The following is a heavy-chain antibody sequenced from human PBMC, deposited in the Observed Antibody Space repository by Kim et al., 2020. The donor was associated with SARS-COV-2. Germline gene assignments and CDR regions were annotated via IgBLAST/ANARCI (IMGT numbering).Heavy chain of an antibody. CDR2: IRSKAYGGTT. D-gene: IGHD6-13*01. CDR1: GFTFGDYA. J-gene: IGHJ5*02. V-gene: IGHV3-49*03. Sequence: GGSLRLSCTASGFTFGDYAMSWFRQAPGKGLVWEGFIRSKAYGGTTEYAASVKGRFTISRDDSKSIAYLQMNSLKTEDTAAYYCTRTYSSRWYEWLDPWGPGSLGTVSP. CDR3: TRTYSSRWYEWLDP.